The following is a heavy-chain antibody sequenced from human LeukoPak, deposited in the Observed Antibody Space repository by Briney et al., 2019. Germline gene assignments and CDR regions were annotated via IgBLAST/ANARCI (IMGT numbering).Heavy chain of an antibody. D-gene: IGHD3-10*01. CDR3: TRAPYYGSRIFDY. CDR2: IRSKAYGGTT. J-gene: IGHJ4*02. V-gene: IGHV3-49*04. Sequence: GGSLRLSCTASGFTFGDYAMSWVRQAPGKGLEWVGFIRSKAYGGTTEYAASVKGRFTISRDDSKSIAYLQMNSLKTEDTAVYYCTRAPYYGSRIFDYWGQGTLVTVSS. CDR1: GFTFGDYA.